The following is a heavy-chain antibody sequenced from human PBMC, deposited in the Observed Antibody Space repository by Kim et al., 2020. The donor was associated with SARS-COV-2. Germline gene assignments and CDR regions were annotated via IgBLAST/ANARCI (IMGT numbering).Heavy chain of an antibody. V-gene: IGHV4-31*03. D-gene: IGHD3-3*01. Sequence: SETLSLTCTVSGGSISSGGYYWNWIRQHPGKGLEWIGYIYYGGSTYYNPSLKSRVTISVDTSKNQFSLKLSSVTAADTAVYYCARGGSITIFGVVIGAF. CDR3: ARGGSITIFGVVIGAF. CDR1: GGSISSGGYY. CDR2: IYYGGST. J-gene: IGHJ3*01.